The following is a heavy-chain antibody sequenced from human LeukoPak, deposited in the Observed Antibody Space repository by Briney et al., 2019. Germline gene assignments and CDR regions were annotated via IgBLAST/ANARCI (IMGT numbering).Heavy chain of an antibody. CDR1: GFTVSSNY. J-gene: IGHJ4*02. Sequence: GGSLRLSCAASGFTVSSNYMSWVRQAPGKGLEWVSVIYSGGSTYYADSVKGRFTISRDNSKNALSLQMNSLRAEDTAVYYCAREMWELALFDYWGQGTLVTVSS. D-gene: IGHD1-26*01. CDR3: AREMWELALFDY. CDR2: IYSGGST. V-gene: IGHV3-66*01.